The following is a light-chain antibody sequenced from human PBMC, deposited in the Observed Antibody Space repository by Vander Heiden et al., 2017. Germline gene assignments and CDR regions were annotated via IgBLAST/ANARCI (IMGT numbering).Light chain of an antibody. V-gene: IGLV8-61*01. J-gene: IGLJ2*01. CDR1: SGSVSTSYY. CDR3: VLYMGSGISV. Sequence: QTVVTQEPSFSVSPGGRVTLTCGLSSGSVSTSYYPSWYQQTPGQAPRTLIYSTNSRSPGVPDRFSGSILGNKAALTITGAQADDESDYYCVLYMGSGISVFGGGTKLTV. CDR2: STN.